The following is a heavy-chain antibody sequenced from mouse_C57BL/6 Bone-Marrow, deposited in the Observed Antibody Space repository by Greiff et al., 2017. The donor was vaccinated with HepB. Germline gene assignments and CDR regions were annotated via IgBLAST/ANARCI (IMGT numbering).Heavy chain of an antibody. CDR3: ARGLLQLGNYFDY. J-gene: IGHJ2*01. CDR2: INPNNGGT. V-gene: IGHV1-26*01. D-gene: IGHD4-1*02. CDR1: GYTFTDYY. Sequence: VQLQQSGPELVKPGASVKISCKASGYTFTDYYMNWVKQSPGKSLEWIGDINPNNGGTRYNQKFKGKATLTVDKSSSKAYMELRSLTSEDSAVYYCARGLLQLGNYFDYWGQGTTLTVSS.